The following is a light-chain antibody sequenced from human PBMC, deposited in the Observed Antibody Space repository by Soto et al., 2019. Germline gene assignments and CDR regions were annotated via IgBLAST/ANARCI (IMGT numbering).Light chain of an antibody. Sequence: DIQMTQSPSTLSGSVGDRVTITCRASQTISSWLAWYQQKPGKALKLLIYKASTLKSGVPSRFSGSGSGTEFTLTISSLQPDDFATYYCQHYNSYSEAFGQGPKVELK. J-gene: IGKJ1*01. CDR2: KAS. CDR3: QHYNSYSEA. CDR1: QTISSW. V-gene: IGKV1-5*03.